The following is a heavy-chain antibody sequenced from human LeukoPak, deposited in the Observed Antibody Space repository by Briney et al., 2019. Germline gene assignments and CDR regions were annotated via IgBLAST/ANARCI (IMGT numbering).Heavy chain of an antibody. CDR3: AKDLGSSWPDSSEYYFDY. Sequence: GGSLRLSCAASGFTFSSYGMHWVRQAPGKGLEWVAVICYDGSNKYYADSVKGRFTISRDNSKNTLYLQMNSLRAEDTAVYYCAKDLGSSWPDSSEYYFDYWGQGTLVTVSS. V-gene: IGHV3-33*06. CDR2: ICYDGSNK. CDR1: GFTFSSYG. D-gene: IGHD6-13*01. J-gene: IGHJ4*02.